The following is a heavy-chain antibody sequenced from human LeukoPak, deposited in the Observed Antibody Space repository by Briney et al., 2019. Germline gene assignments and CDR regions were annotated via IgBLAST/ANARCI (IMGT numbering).Heavy chain of an antibody. CDR2: ISGSGGST. Sequence: GGSLRLSCAATGFTFSSYAMSWVRQAPGKGLDWVSAISGSGGSTYYADSVKGRFTISRDNSKNTLYLQMNSLRAEDTAVYYCAKDVIAAADPFDYWGQGTLVTVSS. D-gene: IGHD6-13*01. V-gene: IGHV3-23*01. CDR1: GFTFSSYA. CDR3: AKDVIAAADPFDY. J-gene: IGHJ4*02.